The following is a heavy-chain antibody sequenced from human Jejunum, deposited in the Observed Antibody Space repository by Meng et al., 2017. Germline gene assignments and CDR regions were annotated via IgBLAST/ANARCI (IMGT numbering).Heavy chain of an antibody. CDR3: ARRAESGGYFDS. J-gene: IGHJ4*02. CDR1: GFSFSSAW. CDR2: INSDETST. V-gene: IGHV3-74*01. Sequence: GESLKISCAASGFSFSSAWMSWIRQVPGKGPVWVPRINSDETSTNYADSVRGRFTISRDNAKNTLYLQMTSLRADDSAIYYCARRAESGGYFDSWGQGTLVTVSS. D-gene: IGHD2-8*02.